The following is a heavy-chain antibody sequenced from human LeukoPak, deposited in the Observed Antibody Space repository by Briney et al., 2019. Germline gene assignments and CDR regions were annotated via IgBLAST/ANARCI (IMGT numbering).Heavy chain of an antibody. V-gene: IGHV4-59*01. CDR1: GGSISSYY. CDR2: IYYSGSN. CDR3: ARGLIRQSAFDI. Sequence: SETLSLTCTVSGGSISSYYWSWVRQPPGKGLGWIAYIYYSGSNNYNPSLKSRVTISIDTSKNQFSLKLNSVTAADTTVYYCARGLIRQSAFDIWGQGTMVTVSS. J-gene: IGHJ3*02. D-gene: IGHD2-8*01.